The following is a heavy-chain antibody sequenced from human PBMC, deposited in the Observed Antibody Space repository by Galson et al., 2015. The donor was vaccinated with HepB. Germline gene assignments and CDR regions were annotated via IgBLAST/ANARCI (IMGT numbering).Heavy chain of an antibody. Sequence: SLRLSCAASGFRFSSYAMNWVRQAPGKGLEWVSGISGSGGSTNYGDSVKGRFTISRDNSKNMLYLQMNNLRAEDTAVYYCAKDPPAAFDIWGQGTMVTVSS. V-gene: IGHV3-23*01. J-gene: IGHJ3*02. CDR3: AKDPPAAFDI. CDR2: ISGSGGST. CDR1: GFRFSSYA.